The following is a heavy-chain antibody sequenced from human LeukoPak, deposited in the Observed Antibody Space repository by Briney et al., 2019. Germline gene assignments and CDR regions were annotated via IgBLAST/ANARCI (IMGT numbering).Heavy chain of an antibody. CDR1: GGTFSSYA. V-gene: IGHV1-69*13. D-gene: IGHD3-22*01. CDR3: ARPMSPYFYYGMDV. Sequence: ASVNVSCKASGGTFSSYAISWVRQAPGQGLEWMGGIIPIFGTANYAQKFQGRVTITADESTSTAYMELSSLRSEDTAVYYCARPMSPYFYYGMDVWGQGTTVTVSS. CDR2: IIPIFGTA. J-gene: IGHJ6*02.